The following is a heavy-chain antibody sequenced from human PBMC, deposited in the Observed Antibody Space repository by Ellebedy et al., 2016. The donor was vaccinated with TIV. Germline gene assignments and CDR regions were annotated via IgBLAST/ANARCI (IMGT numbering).Heavy chain of an antibody. CDR2: ITYNGGGT. CDR3: VKARGCGNGECSSVFYDY. V-gene: IGHV3-64D*06. J-gene: IGHJ4*02. CDR1: GFDFSNYA. Sequence: GESLKISCSASGFDFSNYAMHWARQAPGEGLEYVSAITYNGGGTFYADPVAGRFTISRDNSKHTLYLQMSSLRPEDTAVYYCVKARGCGNGECSSVFYDYWGQGTLITVSS. D-gene: IGHD2-8*01.